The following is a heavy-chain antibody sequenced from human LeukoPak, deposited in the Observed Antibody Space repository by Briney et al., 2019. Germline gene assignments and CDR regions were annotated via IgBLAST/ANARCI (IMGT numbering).Heavy chain of an antibody. CDR3: ARDRYENYYDSSGISPADYYGMDV. CDR1: GGSFSGYY. J-gene: IGHJ6*02. V-gene: IGHV4-34*01. CDR2: INHSGST. Sequence: PSETLSLTCAVYGGSFSGYYWSWIRQPPGKGLEWIGEINHSGSTNYNPSLKSRVTISVDTSKNQFSLKLSSVTAADTAVYYCARDRYENYYDSSGISPADYYGMDVWGQGTTVTVSS. D-gene: IGHD3-22*01.